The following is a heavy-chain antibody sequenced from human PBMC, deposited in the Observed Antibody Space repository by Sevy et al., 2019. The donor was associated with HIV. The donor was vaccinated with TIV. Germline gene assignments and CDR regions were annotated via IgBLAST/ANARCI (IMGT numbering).Heavy chain of an antibody. CDR2: MSPNSGKT. D-gene: IGHD1-26*01. CDR1: GYTFTNYD. CDR3: ARGPNSGRYRDYYYYYGMDV. V-gene: IGHV1-8*01. Sequence: ASVKVSCKASGYTFTNYDINWVRQATGQGLEWMGWMSPNSGKTGYAQKFQGRVTMTRNTSISTAYMVLSSLGSEDTAVYYCARGPNSGRYRDYYYYYGMDVWGQGTAVTVSS. J-gene: IGHJ6*02.